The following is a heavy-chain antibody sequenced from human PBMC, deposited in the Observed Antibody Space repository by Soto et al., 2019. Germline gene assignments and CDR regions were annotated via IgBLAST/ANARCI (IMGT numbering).Heavy chain of an antibody. Sequence: VHLVESGGGLVQPGGSLRLSCAASGFNFSNHWMHWFRQRPGEGLVWVSRITSDGKSKAYAESVKGRFALSRDNAKNTLYLQMNGLTAEDTAVYYCARESGDWPLNWFDPWGQGTLVTVSS. J-gene: IGHJ5*02. V-gene: IGHV3-74*01. CDR2: ITSDGKSK. CDR1: GFNFSNHW. D-gene: IGHD2-21*02. CDR3: ARESGDWPLNWFDP.